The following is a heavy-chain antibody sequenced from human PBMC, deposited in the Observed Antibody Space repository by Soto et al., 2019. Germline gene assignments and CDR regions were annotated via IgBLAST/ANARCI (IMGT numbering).Heavy chain of an antibody. D-gene: IGHD3-22*01. CDR3: TTVTYYYDTASAFDI. V-gene: IGHV3-15*01. CDR2: IKSKTDGGTT. J-gene: IGHJ3*02. Sequence: PVGSLRLSCAASGFTFSNAWMSWVRQAPGKGLEWVGRIKSKTDGGTTDYAAPVKGRFTISRDDSKNTLYLQMNSLKTEDTAVYYCTTVTYYYDTASAFDIWGQGTMVTVSS. CDR1: GFTFSNAW.